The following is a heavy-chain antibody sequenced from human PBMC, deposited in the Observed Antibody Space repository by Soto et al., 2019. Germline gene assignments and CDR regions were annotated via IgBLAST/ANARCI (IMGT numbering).Heavy chain of an antibody. J-gene: IGHJ6*02. D-gene: IGHD3-10*01. CDR1: GGSISSYY. V-gene: IGHV4-59*01. CDR3: ARDYFYGSGKTYGMDV. CDR2: IYYSGST. Sequence: QVQLQESGPGLVKPSETLSLTCTVSGGSISSYYWSWIRQPPGKGLEWIGYIYYSGSTNYNPSLKSRVTISVDTSKNQFSLKLSSVTAADTAVYYCARDYFYGSGKTYGMDVWGQGTTVTVSS.